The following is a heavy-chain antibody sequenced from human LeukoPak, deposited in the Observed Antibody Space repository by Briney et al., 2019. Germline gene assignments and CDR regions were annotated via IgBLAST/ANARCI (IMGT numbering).Heavy chain of an antibody. D-gene: IGHD6-19*01. J-gene: IGHJ4*02. CDR3: ARNKYTSGWSTFDY. Sequence: PSETLSLTRTLSLVSTTSSSYYWGWIGQPPGKGLEWIGGIYYSGSTYYNPSLKSRVTISVDTSTNQFSLKLSSVTAADTAIYYCARNKYTSGWSTFDYWGQGTLVTVSS. CDR2: IYYSGST. V-gene: IGHV4-39*01. CDR1: LVSTTSSSYY.